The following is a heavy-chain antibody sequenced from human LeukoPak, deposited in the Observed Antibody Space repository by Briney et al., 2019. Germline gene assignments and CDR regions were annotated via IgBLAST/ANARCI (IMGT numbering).Heavy chain of an antibody. J-gene: IGHJ4*02. D-gene: IGHD1-26*01. CDR3: AKDYSGSYYYFDY. CDR1: GFTVSSNY. CDR2: IYSGGST. Sequence: GGSLRLSCAASGFTVSSNYMSWVRQAPGKGLEWVSVIYSGGSTYYADSVKGRFTISRDNSKNTLYLQMNSLRAEDTAVYYCAKDYSGSYYYFDYWGQGTLVTVSS. V-gene: IGHV3-53*05.